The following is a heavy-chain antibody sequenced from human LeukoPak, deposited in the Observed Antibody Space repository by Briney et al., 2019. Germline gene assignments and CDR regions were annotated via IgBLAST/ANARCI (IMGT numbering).Heavy chain of an antibody. J-gene: IGHJ4*02. Sequence: GGSLRLSCAVSGFSFSDAWMSWVRQAPGKGLEWIGRIRSKTDSETTEYAAPVKRRFSISRDDSKKTLYLQMNSLKTEDTAVYYCTTGRFPPRYWGQGTLVTVSS. CDR3: TTGRFPPRY. CDR1: GFSFSDAW. CDR2: IRSKTDSETT. D-gene: IGHD3-3*01. V-gene: IGHV3-15*01.